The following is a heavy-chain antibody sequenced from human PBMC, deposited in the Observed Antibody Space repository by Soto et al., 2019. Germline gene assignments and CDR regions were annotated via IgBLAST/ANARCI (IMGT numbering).Heavy chain of an antibody. Sequence: QVQLVQSGAEVKKPGSSVKVSCKASGGTFSSYTISWVRQAPGQGLEWMGRIIPILGIANYAQKFQGRVTITADKTTSTAYMELSSLTSEDTAVYYCARERSFRIAAANSFDPWAQGTLVTVSS. V-gene: IGHV1-69*08. D-gene: IGHD6-13*01. CDR3: ARERSFRIAAANSFDP. CDR2: IIPILGIA. J-gene: IGHJ5*02. CDR1: GGTFSSYT.